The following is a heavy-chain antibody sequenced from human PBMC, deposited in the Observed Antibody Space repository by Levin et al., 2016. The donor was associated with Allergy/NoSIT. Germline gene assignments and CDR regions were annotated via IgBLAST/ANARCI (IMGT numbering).Heavy chain of an antibody. CDR2: IIPIFGTA. D-gene: IGHD5-18*01. V-gene: IGHV1-69*06. Sequence: SVKVSCKASGGTFSSYAISWVRQAPGQGLEWMGGIIPIFGTANYAQKFQGRVTITADKSTSTAYMELSSLRSEDTAVYYCARLQDTAMPWDYYYYGMDVWGQGTTVTVSS. CDR3: ARLQDTAMPWDYYYYGMDV. J-gene: IGHJ6*02. CDR1: GGTFSSYA.